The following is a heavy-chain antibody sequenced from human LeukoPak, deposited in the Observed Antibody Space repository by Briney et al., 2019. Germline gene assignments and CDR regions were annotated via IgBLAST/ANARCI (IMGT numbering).Heavy chain of an antibody. V-gene: IGHV3-23*01. CDR2: ISGGGGST. Sequence: GGSLRLSCAASGFTFSSYAMSWVRRAPGKGLEWVSAISGGGGSTYYADSMKGRFTISRDNSKNTLYLQMNSLRAEDTAVYYCAKGYCTSTSCSYFDYWGQGTLVTVSS. CDR1: GFTFSSYA. D-gene: IGHD2-2*01. CDR3: AKGYCTSTSCSYFDY. J-gene: IGHJ4*02.